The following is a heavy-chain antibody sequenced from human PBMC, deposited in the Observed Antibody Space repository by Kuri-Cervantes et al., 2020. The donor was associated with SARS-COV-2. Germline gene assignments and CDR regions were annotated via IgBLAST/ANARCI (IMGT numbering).Heavy chain of an antibody. V-gene: IGHV4-59*08. J-gene: IGHJ6*02. CDR2: IYYSGST. CDR3: ARGYYDFWSGSPWGGMDV. D-gene: IGHD3-3*01. Sequence: GSLRLSCTVSGGSISSYYWSWFRQPPGKGLEWIGYIYYSGSTNYNPSLKSRVTISVDTSKNQFSLKLSSVTAADTAVYYCARGYYDFWSGSPWGGMDVWGQGTTVTVSS. CDR1: GGSISSYY.